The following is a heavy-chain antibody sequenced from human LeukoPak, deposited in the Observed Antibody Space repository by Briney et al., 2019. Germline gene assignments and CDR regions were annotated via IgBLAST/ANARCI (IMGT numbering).Heavy chain of an antibody. CDR3: ARRRTRFLGGFDY. V-gene: IGHV4-39*06. CDR1: GGSISSSSYY. D-gene: IGHD3-3*01. Sequence: SETLSLTCTVSGGSISSSSYYWGWIRQPPGKGLEWIGSIYYSGSTYYNPSLKSRVTISVDTSKNQFPLKLSSVTAADTAVYYCARRRTRFLGGFDYWGQGTLVTVSS. CDR2: IYYSGST. J-gene: IGHJ4*02.